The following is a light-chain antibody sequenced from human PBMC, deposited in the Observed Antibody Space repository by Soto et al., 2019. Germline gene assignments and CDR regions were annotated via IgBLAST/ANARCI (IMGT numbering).Light chain of an antibody. V-gene: IGKV3-11*01. CDR2: DAS. Sequence: EIVLTQSPATLSLSPGERATLSCRASQSVSNSLAWYQQKVGQAPRLLIYDASNRATGIPARFSGSGSGTDFTLTISSLEPEDVAVYYCHQRSNWPLTFGGGTKVEIK. CDR1: QSVSNS. J-gene: IGKJ4*01. CDR3: HQRSNWPLT.